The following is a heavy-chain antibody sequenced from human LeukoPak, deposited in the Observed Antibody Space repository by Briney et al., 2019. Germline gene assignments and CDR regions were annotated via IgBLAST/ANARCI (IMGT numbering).Heavy chain of an antibody. Sequence: GESLKISCKGSGYGFSNYWIAWVRQMPGKGLEWMGIIYPGDSDTRYSPSFQGQVTISADKSISTAYLQWSSLKASDTAMYYCARSPISYYYDSSGGHDAFDVWGQGTMVTVSS. CDR1: GYGFSNYW. D-gene: IGHD3-22*01. V-gene: IGHV5-51*01. CDR3: ARSPISYYYDSSGGHDAFDV. J-gene: IGHJ3*01. CDR2: IYPGDSDT.